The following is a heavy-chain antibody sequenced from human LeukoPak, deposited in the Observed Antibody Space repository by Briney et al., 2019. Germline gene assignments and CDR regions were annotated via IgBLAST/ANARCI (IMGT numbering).Heavy chain of an antibody. CDR3: ARLEYCTNGVCYTIDY. CDR2: INPNSGGT. CDR1: GYTFTGYY. D-gene: IGHD2-8*01. V-gene: IGHV1-2*02. J-gene: IGHJ4*02. Sequence: GASVKVSCKASGYTFTGYYMHWVRQARGQGLEWMGWINPNSGGTNYAQKFQGRVTMTRDTSISTAYMELSRLRSDDTAVYYCARLEYCTNGVCYTIDYWGQGTLVTVSS.